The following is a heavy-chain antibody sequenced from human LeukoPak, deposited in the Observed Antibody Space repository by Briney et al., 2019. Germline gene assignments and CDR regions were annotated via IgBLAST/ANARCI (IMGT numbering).Heavy chain of an antibody. J-gene: IGHJ3*02. D-gene: IGHD5-18*01. Sequence: SETLSLTCTVSGASISRSSYYWGWIRQPPGKGLEWIGSVYYTGSTYYNPSLKSRVTISEDTSKNQFSLRLSSVTAADTAVYYCARPLDTTLFNPFDIWGQGTMVTVSS. CDR3: ARPLDTTLFNPFDI. CDR2: VYYTGST. CDR1: GASISRSSYY. V-gene: IGHV4-39*01.